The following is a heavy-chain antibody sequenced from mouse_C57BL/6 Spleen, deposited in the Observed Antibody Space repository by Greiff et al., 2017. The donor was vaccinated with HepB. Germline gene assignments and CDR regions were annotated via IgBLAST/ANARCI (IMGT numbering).Heavy chain of an antibody. D-gene: IGHD4-1*01. CDR1: GFTFSSYA. V-gene: IGHV5-4*01. CDR2: ISDGGSYT. CDR3: ARGNWRTFDY. J-gene: IGHJ2*01. Sequence: EVQWVESGGGLVKPGGSLKLSCAASGFTFSSYAMSWVRQTPEKRLEWVATISDGGSYTYYPDNVKGRFTISRDNAKNNLYLQMSHLKSEDTAMYYCARGNWRTFDYWGQGTTLTVSS.